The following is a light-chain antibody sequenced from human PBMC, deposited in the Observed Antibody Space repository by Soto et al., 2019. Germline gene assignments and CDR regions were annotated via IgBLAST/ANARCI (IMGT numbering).Light chain of an antibody. J-gene: IGKJ5*01. CDR1: QSVLYTSNNRNY. V-gene: IGKV4-1*01. CDR2: WAS. CDR3: QQYYSVPIT. Sequence: DIVMAQSPDSLAVSLGERATFNCKSSQSVLYTSNNRNYLAWYQQKPGQPPKLLIYWASTRESGVPDRFSGSGSGTDFTLTINSLQAEDVAVYYCQQYYSVPITFGQGTRLEIK.